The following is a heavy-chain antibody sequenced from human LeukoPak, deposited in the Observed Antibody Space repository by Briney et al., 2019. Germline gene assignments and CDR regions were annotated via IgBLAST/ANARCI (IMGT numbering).Heavy chain of an antibody. V-gene: IGHV3-7*01. CDR3: ARDWGAYYHFFDY. J-gene: IGHJ4*02. D-gene: IGHD3-22*01. Sequence: GGSLRPSCEASGFSMSVYWMSWVRQAPGKGLEWVGNIKQDGSERNYVDSVKGRFTISRDNAKKSLYLQMDSLRAEDAAVYYCARDWGAYYHFFDYWGRGTLVTVSS. CDR1: GFSMSVYW. CDR2: IKQDGSER.